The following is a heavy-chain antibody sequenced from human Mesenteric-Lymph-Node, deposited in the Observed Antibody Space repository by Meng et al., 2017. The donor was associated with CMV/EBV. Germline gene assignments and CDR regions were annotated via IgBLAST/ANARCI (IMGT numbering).Heavy chain of an antibody. CDR3: ARDAVVTSTTNYYYYYGMDV. Sequence: GGSLRLSCAASGFTFSSYGMHWVRQAPGKGLEWVAFIRYDGNNKYYADSVKGRFTVSRDNSKNTLYLQMNSLRAEDTAVYYCARDAVVTSTTNYYYYYGMDVWGQGTTVTVSS. CDR2: IRYDGNNK. CDR1: GFTFSSYG. J-gene: IGHJ6*02. D-gene: IGHD4-23*01. V-gene: IGHV3-30*02.